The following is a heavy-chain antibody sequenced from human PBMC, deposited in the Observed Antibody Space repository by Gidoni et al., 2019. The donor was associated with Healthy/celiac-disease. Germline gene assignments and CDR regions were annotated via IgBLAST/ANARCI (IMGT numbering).Heavy chain of an antibody. Sequence: EVQLVESGGGLVQPGGSLRLSCAASGFTFSSYEMNWVRQAPGKGLEWVSYISSSGSTIYYADSVKGRFTISRDNAKNSLYLQMNSLRAEDTAVYYCARGVGNFPIVVVTTNFDYWGQGTLVTVSS. J-gene: IGHJ4*02. D-gene: IGHD2-21*02. CDR2: ISSSGSTI. V-gene: IGHV3-48*03. CDR3: ARGVGNFPIVVVTTNFDY. CDR1: GFTFSSYE.